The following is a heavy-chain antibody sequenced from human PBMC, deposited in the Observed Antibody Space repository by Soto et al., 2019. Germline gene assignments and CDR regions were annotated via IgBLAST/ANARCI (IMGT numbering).Heavy chain of an antibody. CDR3: AKDPGYCSGGSCWLVSS. V-gene: IGHV3-30*18. D-gene: IGHD2-15*01. CDR2: ISYDGSNK. Sequence: GGSLRLSCAASGFTFSNYGMHWVRQAPGKGLEWVAVISYDGSNKYYADSVKARFTIPIDNSKNTLYLQMNSLRAEDTAGYYCAKDPGYCSGGSCWLVSSGGQGTLVTAPQ. CDR1: GFTFSNYG. J-gene: IGHJ4*02.